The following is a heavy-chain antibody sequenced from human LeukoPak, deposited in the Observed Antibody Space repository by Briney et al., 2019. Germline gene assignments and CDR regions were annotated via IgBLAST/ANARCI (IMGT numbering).Heavy chain of an antibody. V-gene: IGHV3-7*05. CDR2: IKHDGSEQ. CDR1: GLTFSDSW. J-gene: IGHJ4*02. D-gene: IGHD2-21*01. CDR3: ARTYFCFDY. Sequence: GGSLRLSCAASGLTFSDSWMSWVRQTPGKGLEWAASIKHDGSEQYYVDSVKGRFTISRDNAKNSLYLQMNSLRAEDTAVYYCARTYFCFDYWGQGILVTVSA.